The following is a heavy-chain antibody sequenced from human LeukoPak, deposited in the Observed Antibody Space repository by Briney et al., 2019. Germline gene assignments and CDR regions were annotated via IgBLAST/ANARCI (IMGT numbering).Heavy chain of an antibody. V-gene: IGHV3-11*04. J-gene: IGHJ5*02. CDR3: ARDRDDYYDSSGYYP. CDR2: ISSSGSTI. CDR1: GFTFSDYY. D-gene: IGHD3-22*01. Sequence: GGSPRLSCAASGFTFSDYYMSWIRQAPGKGLEWVSYISSSGSTIYYADSVKGRFTISRDNAKNSLYLQMNSLRAEDTAVYYCARDRDDYYDSSGYYPWGQGTLVTVSS.